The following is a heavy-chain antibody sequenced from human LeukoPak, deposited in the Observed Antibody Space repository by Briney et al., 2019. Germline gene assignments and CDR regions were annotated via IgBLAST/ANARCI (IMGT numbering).Heavy chain of an antibody. CDR2: INWNGGGT. CDR1: GFTFKDYG. D-gene: IGHD1-26*01. Sequence: PGGSLRLSCAATGFTFKDYGMHWVRQPPGKGREGVSSINWNGGGTDYADSVKCRFTISRDNAKNSLYLQLSSLGPEDTALYYCAKHMRATNTYSFFGLDVWGQGTTVTVSS. CDR3: AKHMRATNTYSFFGLDV. V-gene: IGHV3-9*01. J-gene: IGHJ6*02.